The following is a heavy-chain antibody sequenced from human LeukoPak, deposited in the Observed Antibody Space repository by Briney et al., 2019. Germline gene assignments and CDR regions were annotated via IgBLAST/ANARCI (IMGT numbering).Heavy chain of an antibody. CDR2: ISSSGSTI. CDR1: GFTFSDYY. Sequence: GGSLRLSCAASGFTFSDYYMSWIRQAPGKGLEWVSYISSSGSTIYYADSVKGRFTISRDNAKNSLYLQMNSLRAEDTAVYYCAKHLWRDLLWFGEGYYFGYWGQGTLVTVSS. D-gene: IGHD3-10*01. V-gene: IGHV3-11*01. CDR3: AKHLWRDLLWFGEGYYFGY. J-gene: IGHJ4*02.